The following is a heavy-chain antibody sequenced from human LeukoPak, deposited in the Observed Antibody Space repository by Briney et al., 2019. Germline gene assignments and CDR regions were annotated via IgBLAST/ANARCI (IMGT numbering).Heavy chain of an antibody. D-gene: IGHD6-19*01. CDR3: AAEGGAVAGLFDY. V-gene: IGHV1-24*01. J-gene: IGHJ4*02. CDR2: FYPEDGET. CDR1: GYTLTELS. Sequence: ASVKVSCKVSGYTLTELSMHWVRQAPGKGLEWVGGFYPEDGETIYAQKFQGRVTMTEDTSTDTAYMELRSLRSEDTAVYYCAAEGGAVAGLFDYWGQGTLVTVSS.